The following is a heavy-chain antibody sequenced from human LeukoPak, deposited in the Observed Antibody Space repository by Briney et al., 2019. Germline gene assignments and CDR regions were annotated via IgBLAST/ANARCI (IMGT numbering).Heavy chain of an antibody. CDR3: ARDRAAADH. J-gene: IGHJ4*02. D-gene: IGHD6-13*01. Sequence: GGSLRLSCAASGFTVSNYYMSWVRQAPGKGLEWVSVIWTDGGTYYADSVRGRFTISRDDSKNTLFLQMDRLRADDTAVYYCARDRAAADHWGQGTLVTVSS. CDR1: GFTVSNYY. V-gene: IGHV3-53*01. CDR2: IWTDGGT.